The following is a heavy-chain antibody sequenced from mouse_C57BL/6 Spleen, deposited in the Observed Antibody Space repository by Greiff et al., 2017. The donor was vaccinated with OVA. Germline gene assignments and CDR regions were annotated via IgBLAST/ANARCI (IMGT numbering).Heavy chain of an antibody. CDR2: IDPSDSYT. Sequence: QVQLKQPGAELVKPGASVKLSCKASGYTFTSYWMQWVKQRPGQGLEWIGEIDPSDSYTNSNQKFTGTATLTVDTSSSTADMQLSSLTSEDSAVYYCARLYDGYYFDYWGQGTTLTVSS. J-gene: IGHJ2*01. CDR3: ARLYDGYYFDY. CDR1: GYTFTSYW. V-gene: IGHV1-50*01. D-gene: IGHD2-3*01.